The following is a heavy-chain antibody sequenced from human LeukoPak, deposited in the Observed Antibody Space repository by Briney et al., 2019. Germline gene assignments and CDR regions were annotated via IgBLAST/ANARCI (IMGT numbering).Heavy chain of an antibody. CDR3: ARGSPLMAGIYNFDY. J-gene: IGHJ4*02. CDR2: IYYSGST. V-gene: IGHV4-39*07. CDR1: GGSISSNDYY. D-gene: IGHD6-19*01. Sequence: MSSETLSLTCTVSGGSISSNDYYWDWIRQPPGMGLEYIGSIYYSGSTYYNPSLKSRVTISVDTSKNQFSLKVRSVTAADTAVYYCARGSPLMAGIYNFDYWGQGRLVTVSS.